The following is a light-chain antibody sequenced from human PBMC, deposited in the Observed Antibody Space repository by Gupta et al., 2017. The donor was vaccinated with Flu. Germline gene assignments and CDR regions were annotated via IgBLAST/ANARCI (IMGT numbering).Light chain of an antibody. Sequence: QSVLTQPPSASGTPGQRVTISCSGSSSNIGSNYVYWYQQLPGTAPKLLIYRSNQRPSGVPDRFSGSKSGTSASLAISGLRSEDEADYYCAAWDDSLSVLYVFGTGTKVTVL. CDR2: RSN. CDR1: SSNIGSNY. CDR3: AAWDDSLSVLYV. J-gene: IGLJ1*01. V-gene: IGLV1-47*01.